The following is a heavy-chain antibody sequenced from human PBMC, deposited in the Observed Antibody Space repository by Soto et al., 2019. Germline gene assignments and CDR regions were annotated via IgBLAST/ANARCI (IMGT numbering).Heavy chain of an antibody. CDR1: GYTFTSHD. D-gene: IGHD5-12*01. CDR3: VYERSGYRYDAFDV. V-gene: IGHV1-8*01. CDR2: VTPKSGKS. J-gene: IGHJ3*01. Sequence: ASVKVSCKTSGYTFTSHDINWVRQAPGQGLEWMGWVTPKSGKSGFAQKFQGRVTMTRNTSIATAYMELSSLRFEDTAVYYCVYERSGYRYDAFDVWGQGTMVTVSS.